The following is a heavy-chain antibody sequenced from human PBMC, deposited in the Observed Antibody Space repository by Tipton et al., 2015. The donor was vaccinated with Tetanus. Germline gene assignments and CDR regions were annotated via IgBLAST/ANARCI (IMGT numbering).Heavy chain of an antibody. J-gene: IGHJ4*02. V-gene: IGHV4-34*01. CDR2: INHSGST. Sequence: TLSLTCAVYGGSFSGYYWSWIRQPPGKGLEWIGEINHSGSTNYNPSLKSRVTISVDTSKNQFSLKLSSVTAADTAVYYCARVPDIVVVVAASEFDYWGQGTLVTVSS. CDR3: ARVPDIVVVVAASEFDY. D-gene: IGHD2-15*01. CDR1: GGSFSGYY.